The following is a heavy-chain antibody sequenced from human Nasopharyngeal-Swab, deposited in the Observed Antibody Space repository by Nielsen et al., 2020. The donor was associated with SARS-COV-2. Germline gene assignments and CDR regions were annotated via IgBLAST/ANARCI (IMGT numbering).Heavy chain of an antibody. CDR2: IYYSGST. CDR3: ARGFRRYQLLPGWFDP. D-gene: IGHD2-2*01. V-gene: IGHV4-30-4*01. Sequence: WIRQPPGKGLEWIGYIYYSGSTYYNPSLKSRVTISVDTSKNQFSLKLSSVTAADTAVYYCARGFRRYQLLPGWFDPWGQGTLVTV. J-gene: IGHJ5*02.